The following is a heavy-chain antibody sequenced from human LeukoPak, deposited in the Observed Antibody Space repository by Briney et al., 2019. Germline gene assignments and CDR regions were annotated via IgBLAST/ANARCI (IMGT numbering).Heavy chain of an antibody. CDR1: GYTFTAYY. Sequence: ASVKVSCTASGYTFTAYYIHWARQAPGQGLEWMGWINPNGGGTNYAQKFQGRVTMTRDTSISTAYMELSRLRSDDTAVYYCARLEGTSADFWGQGTLVTVSS. D-gene: IGHD3-3*01. CDR3: ARLEGTSADF. J-gene: IGHJ4*02. CDR2: INPNGGGT. V-gene: IGHV1-2*02.